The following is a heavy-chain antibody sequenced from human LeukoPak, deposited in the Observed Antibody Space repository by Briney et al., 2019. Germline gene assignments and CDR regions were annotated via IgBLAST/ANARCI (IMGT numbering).Heavy chain of an antibody. D-gene: IGHD4-23*01. Sequence: PSETLSLTCTVSGGSINSYYWSWIRQPPGKGLEWIGYIYYSGSTNYNPSLKSRVTISVDTSKNQFSLKLSSVTAADTAVYYCARDDGGKGALDWGQGTLVTVSS. CDR2: IYYSGST. CDR1: GGSINSYY. J-gene: IGHJ4*02. V-gene: IGHV4-59*01. CDR3: ARDDGGKGALD.